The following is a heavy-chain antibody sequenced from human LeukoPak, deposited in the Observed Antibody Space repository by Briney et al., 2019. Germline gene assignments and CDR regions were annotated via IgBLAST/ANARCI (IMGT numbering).Heavy chain of an antibody. D-gene: IGHD2-21*01. CDR2: TYYRSKWYN. J-gene: IGHJ6*02. CDR3: ARDLQGDYYYYYYGMDV. Sequence: SQTLSLTCAISGDSVSSNSAAWNWIRQSPSRGLEWLGRTYYRSKWYNDYAVSVKSRITINPDTSKNQFSLQLNSVTPEDTAVYYCARDLQGDYYYYYYGMDVWGQGTTVTVSS. V-gene: IGHV6-1*01. CDR1: GDSVSSNSAA.